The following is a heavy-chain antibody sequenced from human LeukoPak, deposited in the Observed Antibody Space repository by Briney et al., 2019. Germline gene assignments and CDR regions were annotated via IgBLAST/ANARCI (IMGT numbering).Heavy chain of an antibody. CDR2: ISWNSGST. J-gene: IGHJ4*02. CDR3: AKDQYCTSTSCYVGH. V-gene: IGHV3-23*01. D-gene: IGHD2-2*01. CDR1: GFTFDDYA. Sequence: QSGGSLRLSCAASGFTFDDYAMHWVRQAPGKGLEWVSGISWNSGSTFYADSVRGRFTISRDNSKNTLYLQMNSLRAEDTAVYYCAKDQYCTSTSCYVGHWGQGTLVTVSS.